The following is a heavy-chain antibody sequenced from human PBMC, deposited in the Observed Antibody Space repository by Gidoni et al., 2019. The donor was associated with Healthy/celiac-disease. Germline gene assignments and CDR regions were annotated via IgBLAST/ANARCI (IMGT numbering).Heavy chain of an antibody. V-gene: IGHV4-59*01. CDR2: IYYSGST. Sequence: QVQLQESGPGLVKPSETLSLTCTVSGGSISSYYWSWIRQPPGKGLEWIGYIYYSGSTNYNPSLKSRVTISVDTSKNQFSLKLSSVTAADTAVYYCARGDNWNYEESDYYYYMDVWGKGTTVTVSS. D-gene: IGHD1-7*01. CDR1: GGSISSYY. J-gene: IGHJ6*03. CDR3: ARGDNWNYEESDYYYYMDV.